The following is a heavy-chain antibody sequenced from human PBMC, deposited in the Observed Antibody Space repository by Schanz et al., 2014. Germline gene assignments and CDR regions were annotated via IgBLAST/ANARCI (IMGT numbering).Heavy chain of an antibody. V-gene: IGHV4-34*01. J-gene: IGHJ4*02. D-gene: IGHD4-4*01. CDR2: INHSGST. CDR1: GGSFSGYY. CDR3: ARGPLNHDYSNL. Sequence: QVQLQQWGAGLLKPSETLSLTCAVYGGSFSGYYWSWIRQPPGKGLEWIGEINHSGSTNYNPSLKSRVPISVDTSKNQFPLRLSSVTAADTAVYYCARGPLNHDYSNLWGQGTLVSVSS.